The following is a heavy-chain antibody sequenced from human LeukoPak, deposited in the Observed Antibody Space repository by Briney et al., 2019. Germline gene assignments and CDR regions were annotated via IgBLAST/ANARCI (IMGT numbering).Heavy chain of an antibody. D-gene: IGHD7-27*01. CDR3: AREGNWDDYYYYGMDV. V-gene: IGHV1-2*02. CDR2: INPNSGGT. Sequence: ASVKVSCKASRYTFTGYYMHWVRQAPGQGLEWMGWINPNSGGTNYAQKFQGRVTMTRDTSISTAYMELSRLRSDDTAVYYCAREGNWDDYYYYGMDVWGQGTTVTVSS. CDR1: RYTFTGYY. J-gene: IGHJ6*02.